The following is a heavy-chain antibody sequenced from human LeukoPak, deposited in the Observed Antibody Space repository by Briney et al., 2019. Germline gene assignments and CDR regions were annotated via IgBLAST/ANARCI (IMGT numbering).Heavy chain of an antibody. CDR2: INHSGST. CDR1: GGSFSGYY. CDR3: ARGIREWPVVPAAFGY. V-gene: IGHV4-34*01. J-gene: IGHJ4*02. D-gene: IGHD2-2*01. Sequence: PSETLSLTCAVYGGSFSGYYWSWIRQPPGKGLEWIGEINHSGSTNYNPSLKSRVTISVDTSKNQFSLKLSSVTAADTAVYYCARGIREWPVVPAAFGYWGQGTLVTVSS.